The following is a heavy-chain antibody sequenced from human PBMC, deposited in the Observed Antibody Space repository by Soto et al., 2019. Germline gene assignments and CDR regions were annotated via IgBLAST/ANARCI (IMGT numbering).Heavy chain of an antibody. Sequence: ASVKVSCKASGYTFTCYYMHWVRQAPGQGLEWMGWINPNSGGTNYAQKFQGWVTMTRDTSISTAYMELSRLRSDDTAVYYCARVSSVGYCSSTSCYAEYFQHWGQDTLVTVSS. CDR2: INPNSGGT. J-gene: IGHJ1*01. CDR1: GYTFTCYY. V-gene: IGHV1-2*04. D-gene: IGHD2-2*01. CDR3: ARVSSVGYCSSTSCYAEYFQH.